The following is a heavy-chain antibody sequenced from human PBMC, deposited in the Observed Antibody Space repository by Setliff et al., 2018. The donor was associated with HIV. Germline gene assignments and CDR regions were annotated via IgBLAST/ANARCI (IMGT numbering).Heavy chain of an antibody. D-gene: IGHD3-16*01. Sequence: SETLSLTCSVSGASVSSSSYYWGWVRQPPGKGLEWIGIVDYRGNTYYSPSFHSRVTVLVDTSKNHFSLILTSVTAADTAVYYCTRQAFGGAPRTPRDSWGQGTLVTVSS. V-gene: IGHV4-39*01. CDR3: TRQAFGGAPRTPRDS. J-gene: IGHJ4*02. CDR1: GASVSSSSYY. CDR2: VDYRGNT.